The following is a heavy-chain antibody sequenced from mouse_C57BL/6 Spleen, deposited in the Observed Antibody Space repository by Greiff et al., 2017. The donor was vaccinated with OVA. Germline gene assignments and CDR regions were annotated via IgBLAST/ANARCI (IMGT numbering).Heavy chain of an antibody. J-gene: IGHJ3*01. D-gene: IGHD2-12*01. V-gene: IGHV1-15*01. CDR2: IDPETGGT. CDR1: GYTFTDYE. CDR3: TRSAYYSPAWFAY. Sequence: QVQLQQSGAELVRPGASVTLSCKASGYTFTDYEMHWVKQTPVHGLEWIGAIDPETGGTAYNQKFKGKAILTADKSSSTAYMELRSLTSEDSAVYYCTRSAYYSPAWFAYWGQGTLVTVSA.